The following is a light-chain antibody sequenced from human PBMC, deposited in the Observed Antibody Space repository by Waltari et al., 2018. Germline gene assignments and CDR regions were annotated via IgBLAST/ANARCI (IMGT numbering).Light chain of an antibody. CDR3: QVWDYDTAHLV. J-gene: IGLJ3*02. CDR1: NIGAKS. CDR2: SDS. V-gene: IGLV3-21*04. Sequence: SYVLTQPPSVSVAPGKTARIACGGNNIGAKSVHWYQERPGQAPVLIIYSDSVRPSGIPERFSCSNSGNTATLTVSRVEAGDEADYYCQVWDYDTAHLVFGGGTTLTVV.